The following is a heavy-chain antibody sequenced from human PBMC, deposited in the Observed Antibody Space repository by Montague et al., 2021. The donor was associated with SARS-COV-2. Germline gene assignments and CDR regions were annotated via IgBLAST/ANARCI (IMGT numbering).Heavy chain of an antibody. CDR1: GGSFTNYY. CDR3: ARVRRPVVLPGAGAAGRALDF. D-gene: IGHD4/OR15-4a*01. Sequence: SETLSLTCAISGGSFTNYYWSWIRQPPGKGLEWIGEVNHNGTTIYNPSVKSGVTISENTSKNQFYLRLNSVTAADTAVYYCARVRRPVVLPGAGAAGRALDFWGQGTMVTVSS. CDR2: VNHNGTT. V-gene: IGHV4-34*01. J-gene: IGHJ3*01.